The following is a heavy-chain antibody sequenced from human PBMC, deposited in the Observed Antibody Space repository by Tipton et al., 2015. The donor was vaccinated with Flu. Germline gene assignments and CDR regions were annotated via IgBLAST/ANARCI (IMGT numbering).Heavy chain of an antibody. D-gene: IGHD6-13*01. CDR2: IGSAGDT. Sequence: SLRLSCAAPGFTFSTYDIHWVRQVTGKGLEWVSAIGSAGDTYYSDSVKGRFTISRDNVKNSLYLQMNSLRVGDTAVYYCARGPLPDSNWYNGMDVWGQGTTVTVSS. J-gene: IGHJ6*02. V-gene: IGHV3-13*01. CDR1: GFTFSTYD. CDR3: ARGPLPDSNWYNGMDV.